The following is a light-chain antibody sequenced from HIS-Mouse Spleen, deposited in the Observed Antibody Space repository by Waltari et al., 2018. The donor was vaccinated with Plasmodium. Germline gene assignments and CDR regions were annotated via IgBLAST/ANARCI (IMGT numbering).Light chain of an antibody. CDR2: LGS. Sequence: DIVMTPSPLSLPVTPGEPAYISCRSSQSLLHSNGYNYLDWYLQKPGQSPQLLIYLGSNRASGVPDRFSGSGSGTDFTLTISRVEAEDVGVYYCMQALQTPLTFGQGTRLEIK. J-gene: IGKJ5*01. V-gene: IGKV2-28*01. CDR3: MQALQTPLT. CDR1: QSLLHSNGYNY.